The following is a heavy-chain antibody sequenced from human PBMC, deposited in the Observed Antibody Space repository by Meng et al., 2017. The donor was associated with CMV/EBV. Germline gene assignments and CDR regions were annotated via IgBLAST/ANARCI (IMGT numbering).Heavy chain of an antibody. CDR3: ARPLRRITIFGVVTKNLYYYYGMDV. V-gene: IGHV1-2*02. D-gene: IGHD3-3*01. CDR1: GYTFTGYY. Sequence: ASVKVSCKASGYTFTGYYMHWVRQAPGQGLERMGWINPNSGGTNYAQKFQGRVTMTRDTSTSTVYMELSSLRSEDTAVYYCARPLRRITIFGVVTKNLYYYYGMDVWGQGTTVTVSS. CDR2: INPNSGGT. J-gene: IGHJ6*02.